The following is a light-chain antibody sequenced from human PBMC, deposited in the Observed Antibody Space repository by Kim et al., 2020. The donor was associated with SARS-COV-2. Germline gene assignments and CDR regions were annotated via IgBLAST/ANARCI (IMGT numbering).Light chain of an antibody. V-gene: IGKV1-5*03. J-gene: IGKJ2*01. CDR1: QSIRTW. CDR3: QQYYTYPRT. CDR2: QAS. Sequence: ATVGGRVTITCRGSQSIRTWLAWYQQRPGKAPQLLIYQASRLQSGVPSRFSGSGSETDFTLTISSLQPDDFATYYCQQYYTYPRTFGQGTKVDIK.